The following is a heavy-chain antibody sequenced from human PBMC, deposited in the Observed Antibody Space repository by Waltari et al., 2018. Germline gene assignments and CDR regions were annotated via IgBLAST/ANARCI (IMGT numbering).Heavy chain of an antibody. J-gene: IGHJ4*02. CDR3: ARGVEIAAHSDY. CDR1: GGSISSSS. V-gene: IGHV3-21*01. D-gene: IGHD6-13*01. CDR2: ISSSRSYI. Sequence: LQLQESGPGLVKPSETLSITCTVSGGSISSSSYYWGWIRQPPGKGLEWVPSISSSRSYIDYADALKGRFTISRDNAKNSLYLQMNSLRAEDTAVYYCARGVEIAAHSDYWGQGTLVTVSS.